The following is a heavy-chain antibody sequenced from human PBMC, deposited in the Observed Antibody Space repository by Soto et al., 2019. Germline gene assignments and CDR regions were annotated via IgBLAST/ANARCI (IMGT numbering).Heavy chain of an antibody. Sequence: EVQLVESGGGLLQPGRSLRLSCTTSGFTFGGYAMSWVRQAPGKGLEWVANMKQDGSEKYYLDSVKGRFTISRDNGNNSLYLQMNTLRVEDTGVYYCAREVSPPYGTYNYGLDVWGQGTAVTVSS. V-gene: IGHV3-7*01. CDR2: MKQDGSEK. CDR1: GFTFGGYA. CDR3: AREVSPPYGTYNYGLDV. J-gene: IGHJ6*02. D-gene: IGHD4-17*01.